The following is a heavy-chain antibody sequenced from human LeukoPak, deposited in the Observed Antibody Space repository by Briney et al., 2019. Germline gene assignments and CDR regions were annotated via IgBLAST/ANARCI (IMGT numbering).Heavy chain of an antibody. V-gene: IGHV3-48*03. CDR3: ARDHTGSSGRSAFDI. Sequence: GGSLRLSCAASGFTFTSYAMTRVPQAPGKGLEGVSYISSSGSTIYYAASEKGRFTITRDNAKNPLYLQMNSLRAEDRAVYYGARDHTGSSGRSAFDIWGQGTMVTVSS. J-gene: IGHJ3*02. D-gene: IGHD6-13*01. CDR2: ISSSGSTI. CDR1: GFTFTSYA.